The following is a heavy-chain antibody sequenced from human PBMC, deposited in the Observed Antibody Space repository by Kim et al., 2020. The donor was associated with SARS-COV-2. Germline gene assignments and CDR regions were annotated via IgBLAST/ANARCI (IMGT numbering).Heavy chain of an antibody. V-gene: IGHV3-23*01. J-gene: IGHJ4*02. CDR3: AKAEGGYSSGWYYFDD. Sequence: SVKDRFTISRDNSKNTRYLQMNRLRAEDTAVYYCAKAEGGYSSGWYYFDDWGQGTLVTVSS. D-gene: IGHD6-19*01.